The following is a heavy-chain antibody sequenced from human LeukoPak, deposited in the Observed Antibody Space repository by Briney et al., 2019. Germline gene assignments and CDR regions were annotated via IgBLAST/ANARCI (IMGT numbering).Heavy chain of an antibody. V-gene: IGHV1-8*01. Sequence: ASVRVSCKASGYTFTSYDINWVRQATGQGLEWMGWMNPNSGNTGYAQKFQGRVTMTRNTSISTAYMELSSLRSEDSAVYYCARGNRGAIFGVVTYYGMDVWGQGTTVTVSS. CDR2: MNPNSGNT. J-gene: IGHJ6*02. CDR1: GYTFTSYD. D-gene: IGHD3-3*01. CDR3: ARGNRGAIFGVVTYYGMDV.